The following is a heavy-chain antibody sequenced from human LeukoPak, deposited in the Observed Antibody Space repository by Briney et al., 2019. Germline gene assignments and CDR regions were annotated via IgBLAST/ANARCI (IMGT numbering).Heavy chain of an antibody. CDR2: IYPGDSDT. CDR1: GYSFTSYW. D-gene: IGHD3-22*01. J-gene: IGHJ5*02. V-gene: IGHV5-51*01. Sequence: GESLKISCKGSGYSFTSYWIGWVRQMPGKGLEWMGIIYPGDSDTRYSPSFQGQVTISADKSISTAYLQWSSLKASDTAMYYCAIVVIVVGSPPINWFGPWGQGTLVTVSS. CDR3: AIVVIVVGSPPINWFGP.